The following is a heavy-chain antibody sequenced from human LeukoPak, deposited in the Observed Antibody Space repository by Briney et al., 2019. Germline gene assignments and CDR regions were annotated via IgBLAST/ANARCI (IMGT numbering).Heavy chain of an antibody. J-gene: IGHJ2*01. V-gene: IGHV3-21*04. CDR3: ATSTVTDYYFDL. CDR2: ISSSSSDI. CDR1: GFVFSSYS. D-gene: IGHD4-17*01. Sequence: PGGSLRLSCAASGFVFSSYSMNWVRQAPGKGLEWVSSISSSSSDIYYADSVKGRFTISRDNSKNTLYLQMNSLRAEDTAVYYCATSTVTDYYFDLWGRGTLVTVSS.